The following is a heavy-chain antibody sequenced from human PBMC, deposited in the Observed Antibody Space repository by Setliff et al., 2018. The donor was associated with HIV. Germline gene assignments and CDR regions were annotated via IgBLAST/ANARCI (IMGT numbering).Heavy chain of an antibody. CDR2: ISYSGTT. Sequence: SETLSLTCTVSGGSISSGEYYWNWIRQHPGKGLGWIGYISYSGTTNYNPSLKSRVTISVDTSKNQFSLKLSSVTAADTAVYYCARTTDSSGYYLISSYYYYYYMDVWGKGTTVTVS. J-gene: IGHJ6*03. CDR1: GGSISSGEYY. D-gene: IGHD3-22*01. V-gene: IGHV4-61*08. CDR3: ARTTDSSGYYLISSYYYYYYMDV.